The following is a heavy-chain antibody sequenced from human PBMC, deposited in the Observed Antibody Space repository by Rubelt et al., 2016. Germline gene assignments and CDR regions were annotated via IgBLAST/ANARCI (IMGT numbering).Heavy chain of an antibody. D-gene: IGHD4-11*01. CDR2: IYSGGGT. J-gene: IGHJ4*02. CDR3: ARKTDSSPRGDY. CDR1: GFTVSKNY. V-gene: IGHV3-53*01. Sequence: EVQLVESGGGVVQPGGSLRLSCVASGFTVSKNYMTWVRQAPGKGLEWVALIYSGGGTEYTDSVKGRFTISRENPKNRLYCQRDSLGVEGTAGYYCARKTDSSPRGDYWGQGTLVTVSS.